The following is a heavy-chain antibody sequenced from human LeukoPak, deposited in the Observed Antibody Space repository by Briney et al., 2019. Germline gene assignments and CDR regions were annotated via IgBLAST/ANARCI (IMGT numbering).Heavy chain of an antibody. Sequence: NASETLSLTCTVSSDSISDYYWGWIRQPPGKGLEWIGYISYSGGVSYSSSLKPPVTISLDTSKNQVSLKLSSVTAADTAIYYCVRVHYSSGSLSSWFDPWGRGILVTVSS. CDR2: ISYSGGV. J-gene: IGHJ5*02. D-gene: IGHD3-10*01. CDR3: VRVHYSSGSLSSWFDP. V-gene: IGHV4-59*08. CDR1: SDSISDYY.